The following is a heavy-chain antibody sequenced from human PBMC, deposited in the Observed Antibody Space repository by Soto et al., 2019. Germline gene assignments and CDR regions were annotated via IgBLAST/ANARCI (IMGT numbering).Heavy chain of an antibody. V-gene: IGHV3-33*01. Sequence: QVQLVESGGGVGQPGRSLRLSCAASGFTFSSYGMHWVRQAPGKGLEWVAVIWYDGSNKYYADSVKGRFTISRDNSKNTLYLQMNSLRAEDTAVYYCARDQDVGVVVVAATRYYGMDVWGQGTTVTVSS. CDR3: ARDQDVGVVVVAATRYYGMDV. CDR1: GFTFSSYG. CDR2: IWYDGSNK. D-gene: IGHD2-15*01. J-gene: IGHJ6*02.